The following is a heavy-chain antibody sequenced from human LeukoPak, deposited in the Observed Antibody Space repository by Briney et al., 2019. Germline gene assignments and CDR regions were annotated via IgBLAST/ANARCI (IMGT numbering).Heavy chain of an antibody. J-gene: IGHJ4*02. V-gene: IGHV4-39*07. D-gene: IGHD3-22*01. CDR2: IYYVGST. CDR3: ARGGYYDSSGYTSYYFDY. CDR1: GGSISSSSYY. Sequence: SETLSLTCTVSGGSISSSSYYWDWIRQSPGKGLEWLGSIYYVGSTYYNPSLKSRVTISVDTSKNQFSLKLSSVTAADTAVYYCARGGYYDSSGYTSYYFDYWGQGTLVTVSS.